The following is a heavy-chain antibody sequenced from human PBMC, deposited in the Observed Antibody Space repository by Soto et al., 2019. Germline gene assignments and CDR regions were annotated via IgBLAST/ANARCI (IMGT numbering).Heavy chain of an antibody. V-gene: IGHV3-23*01. J-gene: IGHJ4*02. Sequence: EVQLLESGGRFVQPGGSLRLSCAASGFIFRSYGMSWVRQAPGKGLEWISAISDNGGRTDYADSVKGRFTISRDNSKNTLFLQMNTLTAEDTAVYYCAKRELDDKWGQGTLVTVS. CDR3: AKRELDDK. CDR2: ISDNGGRT. D-gene: IGHD3-3*02. CDR1: GFIFRSYG.